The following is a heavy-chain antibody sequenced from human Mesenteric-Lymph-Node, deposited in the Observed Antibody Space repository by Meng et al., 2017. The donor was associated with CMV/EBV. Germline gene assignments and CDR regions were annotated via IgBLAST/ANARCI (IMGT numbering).Heavy chain of an antibody. D-gene: IGHD3-10*01. Sequence: SLKISCAASGFTFDDYAMHWVRQAPGKGLEWVSGISWNSGSIGYADSVKGRFTISRDNAKNSLYLQMNSLRAEDTAVYYCARTRWFGEYYWGQGTLVTVSS. CDR2: ISWNSGSI. CDR3: ARTRWFGEYY. V-gene: IGHV3-9*01. J-gene: IGHJ4*02. CDR1: GFTFDDYA.